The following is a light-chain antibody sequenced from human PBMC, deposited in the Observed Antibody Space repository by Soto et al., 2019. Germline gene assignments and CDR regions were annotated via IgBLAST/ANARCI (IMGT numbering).Light chain of an antibody. CDR3: HQDNNWPRT. V-gene: IGKV3-15*01. CDR1: QSVGNN. Sequence: EIVMTQSPATLSVSPGERATLSCRASQSVGNNLAWYQRKPGQAPRLLIYGASTRATGIPARFSGSGSGTEFTLTISSLQSEDFAVYYCHQDNNWPRTFGQGTEVEIK. J-gene: IGKJ1*01. CDR2: GAS.